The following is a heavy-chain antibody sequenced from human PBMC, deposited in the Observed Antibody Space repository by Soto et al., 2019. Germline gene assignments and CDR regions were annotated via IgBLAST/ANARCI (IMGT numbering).Heavy chain of an antibody. V-gene: IGHV3-23*01. D-gene: IGHD6-19*01. Sequence: GGSLRLSCLGSGFTLTTYSMNGVRQAPGKGLEWVSAISGSGGSTYYADSVKGRFTISRDNSKNTLYLQMNSLRAEDTAVYYCAKDPDVAVAGHIQEYYFDYWGQGTLVTVSS. CDR1: GFTLTTYS. CDR2: ISGSGGST. CDR3: AKDPDVAVAGHIQEYYFDY. J-gene: IGHJ4*02.